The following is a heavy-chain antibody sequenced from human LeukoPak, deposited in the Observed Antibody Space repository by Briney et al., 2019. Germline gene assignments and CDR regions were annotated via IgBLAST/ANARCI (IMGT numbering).Heavy chain of an antibody. CDR3: ARADPTTANFEF. D-gene: IGHD4-11*01. CDR2: FYTSGNT. CDR1: GGSISSFD. Sequence: PSETLSLTCTVSGGSISSFDWNWIRQPAGKGLEWIGRFYTSGNTNYNPSLKSRVTMSLDASKNQFSLRLTSVTAADTAVYYCARADPTTANFEFWGPGTLVTVSS. V-gene: IGHV4-4*07. J-gene: IGHJ4*02.